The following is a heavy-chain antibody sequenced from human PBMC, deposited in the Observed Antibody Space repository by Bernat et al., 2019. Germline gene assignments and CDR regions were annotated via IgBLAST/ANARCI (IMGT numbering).Heavy chain of an antibody. CDR3: ATLAAAGSPYFDY. J-gene: IGHJ4*02. CDR1: GFTVSSNY. Sequence: EVQLVETGGGLIQPGGSLRLSCAASGFTVSSNYMSWVRQAPGKGLEWVSAISGSGGSTYYADSVKGRFTISRDNSKNTLYLQMNSLRAEDTAVYYCATLAAAGSPYFDYWGQGTLVTVSS. CDR2: ISGSGGST. V-gene: IGHV3-23*04. D-gene: IGHD6-13*01.